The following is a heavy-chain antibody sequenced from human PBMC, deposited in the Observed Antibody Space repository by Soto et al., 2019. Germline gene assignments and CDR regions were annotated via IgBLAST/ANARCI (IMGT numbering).Heavy chain of an antibody. Sequence: LRLSCAASGLTASSSYMSWVRQAPGKGLQWVSVIYSAGSTYYANSVKGRLTISRDISTNMVYLQMSSLTDEDTAVYYCARAREPEYSSAISFDIWGQGALVTVSS. V-gene: IGHV3-53*01. J-gene: IGHJ4*02. CDR2: IYSAGST. CDR1: GLTASSSY. D-gene: IGHD5-18*01. CDR3: ARAREPEYSSAISFDI.